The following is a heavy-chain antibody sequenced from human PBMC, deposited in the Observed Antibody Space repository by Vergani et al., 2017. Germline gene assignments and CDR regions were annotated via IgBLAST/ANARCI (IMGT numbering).Heavy chain of an antibody. V-gene: IGHV3-9*01. CDR3: AKFPLNITTPERGDF. D-gene: IGHD1-1*01. Sequence: EVQLVESGGGLVQPGRSLRLSCAASGFTFDDYAMHWVRQAPGKGLEWVSGISWNSGSIGYADSVKGRFTISRDNAKNSLYLQMHSLRVEDTELYDCAKFPLNITTPERGDFWGQGSLVTVSS. CDR2: ISWNSGSI. CDR1: GFTFDDYA. J-gene: IGHJ4*02.